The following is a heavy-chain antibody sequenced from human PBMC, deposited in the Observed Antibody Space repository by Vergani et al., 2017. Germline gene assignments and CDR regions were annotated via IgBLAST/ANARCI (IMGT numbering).Heavy chain of an antibody. CDR2: IYYSVST. V-gene: IGHV4-39*01. D-gene: IGHD2-2*01. Sequence: QLQLQESGPGLVKPSETLSLTCTVSGGSIISSSYYWGWIRQPPGKGLEWIGSIYYSVSTYYNPSLKSRVTISVDTSKNQFSLKLSSVTAADTAVYYCARHWGGYCSSTSCYPTDYWGQGTLVTVSS. J-gene: IGHJ4*02. CDR3: ARHWGGYCSSTSCYPTDY. CDR1: GGSIISSSYY.